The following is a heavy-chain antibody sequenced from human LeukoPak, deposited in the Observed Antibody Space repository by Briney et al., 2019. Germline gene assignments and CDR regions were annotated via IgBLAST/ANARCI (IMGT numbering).Heavy chain of an antibody. CDR3: ARDWPPTPIIVVVPAAIYGMDV. CDR2: IIPIFGTA. CDR1: GGTFSSYA. D-gene: IGHD2-2*01. Sequence: ASVKVSCKASGGTFSSYAISWVRQAPGQGLEWMGGIIPIFGTANYAQKFQGRVTITADESTSTAYMELSSLRFEDTAVYYCARDWPPTPIIVVVPAAIYGMDVWGQGTTDTVSS. V-gene: IGHV1-69*13. J-gene: IGHJ6*02.